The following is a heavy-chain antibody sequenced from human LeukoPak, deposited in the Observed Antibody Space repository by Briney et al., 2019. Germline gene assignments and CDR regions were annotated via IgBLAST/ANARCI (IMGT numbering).Heavy chain of an antibody. Sequence: ASVTVSFMGSGYTFTKYGISWVGQAPGQGGEGVGWISAYKGNTNYAQKLQGRLTMTTDTSTSTAYMELRSLRSDDTAVYYCARDEAVADTPFDYWGQGTLVTVSS. J-gene: IGHJ4*02. V-gene: IGHV1-18*01. CDR2: ISAYKGNT. CDR1: GYTFTKYG. D-gene: IGHD6-19*01. CDR3: ARDEAVADTPFDY.